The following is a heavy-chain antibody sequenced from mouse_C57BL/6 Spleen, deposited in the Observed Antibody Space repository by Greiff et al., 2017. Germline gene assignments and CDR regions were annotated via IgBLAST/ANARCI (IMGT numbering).Heavy chain of an antibody. D-gene: IGHD4-1*01. CDR1: GYTFTSYC. CDR3: ARTLTGPSY. Sequence: QVQLQQPGAELVKPGASVQMSCKASGYTFTSYCLTWVKQRPGQGLEWIGDIYPGSGSTTYNEKFKSKATLTVDTSSSTAYMQLSSLTSEDSAVYYCARTLTGPSYWGQGTLVTVSA. J-gene: IGHJ3*01. V-gene: IGHV1-55*01. CDR2: IYPGSGST.